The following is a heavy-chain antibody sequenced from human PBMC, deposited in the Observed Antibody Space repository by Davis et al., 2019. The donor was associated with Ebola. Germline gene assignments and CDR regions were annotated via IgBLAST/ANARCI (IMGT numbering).Heavy chain of an antibody. CDR3: ARASYSSSSLNY. D-gene: IGHD6-6*01. J-gene: IGHJ4*02. CDR2: IYYSGST. V-gene: IGHV4-34*01. CDR1: GGSFSGYY. Sequence: SETLSLTCAVYGGSFSGYYWSWIRQHPGKGLEWIGYIYYSGSTYYNPSLKSRFTISVDTSNKQLSLKLSSVTAADTAVYYCARASYSSSSLNYWGQGTLVTVSS.